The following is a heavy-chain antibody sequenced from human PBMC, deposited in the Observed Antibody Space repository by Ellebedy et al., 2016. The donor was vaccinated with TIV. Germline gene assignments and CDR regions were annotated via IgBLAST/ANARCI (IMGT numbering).Heavy chain of an antibody. CDR3: AKPAGGIGWFDP. CDR1: GFTFSSYA. Sequence: GESLKISCAASGFTFSSYAMSWVRQAPGKGLEWVSAISGSGGSTYYADSVKGRFTISRDNSKNTLYLQMNSLRAEDTAVYYCAKPAGGIGWFDPWGQGTLVTVSS. V-gene: IGHV3-23*01. CDR2: ISGSGGST. D-gene: IGHD3-16*01. J-gene: IGHJ5*02.